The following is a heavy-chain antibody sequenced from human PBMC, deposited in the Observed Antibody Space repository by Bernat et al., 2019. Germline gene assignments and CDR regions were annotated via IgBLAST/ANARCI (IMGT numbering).Heavy chain of an antibody. CDR1: GFTFSSYG. J-gene: IGHJ4*02. V-gene: IGHV3-30*18. CDR2: ISYDGSNK. Sequence: QAQLVESGGGVVQPGRSLRLSCAASGFTFSSYGMHWVRQAPGKGLEWVAVISYDGSNKYYADSVKGRFTISRDNSKNTLYLQMNSLRAEDTAVYYCAKDGERYCSGGSCMFYDYWGQGTLVTVSS. CDR3: AKDGERYCSGGSCMFYDY. D-gene: IGHD2-15*01.